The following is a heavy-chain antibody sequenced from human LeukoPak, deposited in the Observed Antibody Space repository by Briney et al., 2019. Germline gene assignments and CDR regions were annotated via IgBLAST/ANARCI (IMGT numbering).Heavy chain of an antibody. V-gene: IGHV3-30*18. CDR1: GFTFTNYD. D-gene: IGHD3-16*02. CDR3: AKAAYDYVWGNYRPTDY. J-gene: IGHJ4*02. CDR2: ISSDGSEK. Sequence: PGGSLRLSCAASGFTFTNYDIHWVRQAPGKGLEWVAVISSDGSEKYYADSVKGRFTISRDNSKNTLYLQMNSLRAEDTAVYYCAKAAYDYVWGNYRPTDYWGQGTLVTVSS.